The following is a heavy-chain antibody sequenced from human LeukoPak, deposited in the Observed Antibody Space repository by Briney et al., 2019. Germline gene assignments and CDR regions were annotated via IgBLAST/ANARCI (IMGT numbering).Heavy chain of an antibody. CDR3: AELGITMIGGV. Sequence: GGSLRLSCAASGFTFSKHGMSWVRQAPGKGLEWVSLISSTGSDIYYADSVKGRFTISRDNAKNSLYLQMNSLRAEDTAVYYCAELGITMIGGVWGKGTTVTISS. J-gene: IGHJ6*04. CDR1: GFTFSKHG. D-gene: IGHD3-10*02. CDR2: ISSTGSDI. V-gene: IGHV3-21*01.